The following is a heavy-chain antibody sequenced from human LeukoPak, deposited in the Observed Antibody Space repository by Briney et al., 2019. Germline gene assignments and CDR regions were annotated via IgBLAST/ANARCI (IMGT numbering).Heavy chain of an antibody. D-gene: IGHD3-10*01. CDR1: GFSLSTSGMF. J-gene: IGHJ2*01. V-gene: IGHV2-70*11. CDR3: AREFRGDWYFDL. CDR2: IDWDDDK. Sequence: SGPTLVNPTQTLTLTCTFSGFSLSTSGMFVSWIRQPPGKALEWLARIDWDDDKYYSTSLKTRLTISKDTSKNQVVLTMTNMDPVDTATYYCAREFRGDWYFDLWGRGTLVTASS.